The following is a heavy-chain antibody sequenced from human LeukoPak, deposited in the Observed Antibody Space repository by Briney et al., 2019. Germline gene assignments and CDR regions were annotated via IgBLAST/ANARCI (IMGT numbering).Heavy chain of an antibody. D-gene: IGHD1-26*01. Sequence: PGGSLRLSCVASGFSLSRFGMHWVRQAPGKGLEWVSFVRYDGSSQHYADSVKGRFTISRDNPKNTLYLQMNSLRAEDTAVYYCAREVGPLESYYYYMDVWGKGTTVTVSS. CDR2: VRYDGSSQ. J-gene: IGHJ6*03. CDR3: AREVGPLESYYYYMDV. V-gene: IGHV3-30*02. CDR1: GFSLSRFG.